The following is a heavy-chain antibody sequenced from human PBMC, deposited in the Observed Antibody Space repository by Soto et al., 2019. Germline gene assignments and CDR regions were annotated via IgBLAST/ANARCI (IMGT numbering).Heavy chain of an antibody. Sequence: QVQLVQSGAEVKKPGASVKVSCKASGYTFTGYYIHWVRQAPGQGLEWMGWINPKNGGTNYAQNFQGRVTMTRDTSTSTAYMELSSLRSDDTAVYYCARHSGYDYVFDNWGQGTLVTVSS. CDR3: ARHSGYDYVFDN. CDR1: GYTFTGYY. D-gene: IGHD5-12*01. J-gene: IGHJ4*02. V-gene: IGHV1-2*02. CDR2: INPKNGGT.